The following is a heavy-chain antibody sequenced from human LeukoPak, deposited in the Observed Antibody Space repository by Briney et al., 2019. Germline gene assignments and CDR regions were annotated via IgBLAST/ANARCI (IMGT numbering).Heavy chain of an antibody. CDR1: GGSFSGYY. J-gene: IGHJ6*03. Sequence: SETLSLTCAVSGGSFSGYYWSWIRQPPGKGLEWIGEINHSGSTNYNPSLKSRVTISVDTSKNQFSLKLSSVTAADTAVYYCAKLYSSSSHYYYYYYMDVWGKGTTVTVSS. V-gene: IGHV4-34*01. D-gene: IGHD6-6*01. CDR2: INHSGST. CDR3: AKLYSSSSHYYYYYYMDV.